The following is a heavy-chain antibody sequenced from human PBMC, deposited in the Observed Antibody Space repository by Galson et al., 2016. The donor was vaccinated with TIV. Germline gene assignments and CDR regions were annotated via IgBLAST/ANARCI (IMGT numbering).Heavy chain of an antibody. CDR2: ISGGGGST. J-gene: IGHJ6*02. CDR1: GFTFSIFA. CDR3: TKVPSSGFSYYYGLDV. D-gene: IGHD3-22*01. Sequence: SLRLSCAASGFTFSIFAMTWVRQAPGMGLEWVSAISGGGGSTYYADSVKGRFTVSRDNSKNTLFLQMNSLRAEDTAGYYCTKVPSSGFSYYYGLDVWGHGTTVTVSS. V-gene: IGHV3-23*01.